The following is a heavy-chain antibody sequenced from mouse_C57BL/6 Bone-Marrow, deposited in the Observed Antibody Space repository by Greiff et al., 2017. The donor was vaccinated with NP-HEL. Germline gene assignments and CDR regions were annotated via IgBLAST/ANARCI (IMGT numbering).Heavy chain of an antibody. CDR1: GYTFTSYW. V-gene: IGHV1-59*01. CDR2: IDPSDSYT. Sequence: QVQLQQPGAELVRPGTSVKLSCKASGYTFTSYWMHWVKQRPGQGLEWIGVIDPSDSYTNYNQKFKGKATLTVDTSSSTAYLQLSSLTSEDTAIYYCARDSRRYGYLWYFDVWGTGTTVTVSS. J-gene: IGHJ1*03. CDR3: ARDSRRYGYLWYFDV. D-gene: IGHD2-2*01.